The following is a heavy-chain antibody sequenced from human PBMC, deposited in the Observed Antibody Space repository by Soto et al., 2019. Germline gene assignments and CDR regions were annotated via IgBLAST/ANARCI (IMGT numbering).Heavy chain of an antibody. J-gene: IGHJ5*02. V-gene: IGHV1-69*12. Sequence: QVQLVQSGAEVKKPGSSVKVSCKASGGTFSSYAITWVRQAPGQGLEWMGGIIPIFGTANYAQKFQARVTSTAADSTSTAYMELSSLKSEDTAVYYCARDRGPSSGYYPYWFDPWGQGTLVTVSS. CDR1: GGTFSSYA. CDR2: IIPIFGTA. D-gene: IGHD3-22*01. CDR3: ARDRGPSSGYYPYWFDP.